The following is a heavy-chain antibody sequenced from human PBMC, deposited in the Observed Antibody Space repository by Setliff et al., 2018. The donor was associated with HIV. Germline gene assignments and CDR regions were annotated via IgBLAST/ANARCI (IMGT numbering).Heavy chain of an antibody. CDR3: ARAGRPYDILTGYYSWYFDY. Sequence: SVKVSCKASGGSFSSYAISWVRQAPGQGLEWMGGIIPIFGTADYAQMFQGRVTITADESTSTAYMELSSLRSEDTAIYYCARAGRPYDILTGYYSWYFDYWGQGTLVTSPQ. J-gene: IGHJ4*02. CDR1: GGSFSSYA. CDR2: IIPIFGTA. D-gene: IGHD3-9*01. V-gene: IGHV1-69*13.